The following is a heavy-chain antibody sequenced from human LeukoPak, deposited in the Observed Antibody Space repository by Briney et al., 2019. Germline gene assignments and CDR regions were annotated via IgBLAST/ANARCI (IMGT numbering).Heavy chain of an antibody. J-gene: IGHJ4*02. D-gene: IGHD2-2*01. V-gene: IGHV3-30*02. CDR2: IRYDGSNK. Sequence: PGRSLGLSCAASGFTFSSYGMHWVRQAPGKGLEWVAFIRYDGSNKYYADSVKGRFTISRDNSKNTLYLQMNSLRAEDTAAYYCAKDRCSSTSCFMGDFDYWGQGTLVTVSS. CDR3: AKDRCSSTSCFMGDFDY. CDR1: GFTFSSYG.